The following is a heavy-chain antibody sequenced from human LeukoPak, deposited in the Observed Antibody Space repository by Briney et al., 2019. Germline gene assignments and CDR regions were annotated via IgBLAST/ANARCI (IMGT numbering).Heavy chain of an antibody. CDR1: GGSFSGYY. J-gene: IGHJ6*03. V-gene: IGHV4-34*01. Sequence: SETLSLTCAVYGGSFSGYYWSWIRQPPGKGLEWIGEINHSGSTNYNPSLKSRVTISVDTSKNQFSLKLSSVTAADTAVYYCARDRYGSSSYYYYYYYMDVWGKGTTVTVSS. CDR3: ARDRYGSSSYYYYYYYMDV. CDR2: INHSGST. D-gene: IGHD6-6*01.